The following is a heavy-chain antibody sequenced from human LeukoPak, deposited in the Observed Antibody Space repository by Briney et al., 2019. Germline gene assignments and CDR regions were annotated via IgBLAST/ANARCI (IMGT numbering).Heavy chain of an antibody. V-gene: IGHV4-34*01. Sequence: SETLSLTCAVYGGSFSGYYWSWIRQPPGKGLEWIGEINHSGSTNYNPCLKSRVTISVDTSKSQFSLKLSSVTAADTAVYYCARGRRYSGFDYWGQGTLVTVSS. D-gene: IGHD5-12*01. CDR1: GGSFSGYY. CDR2: INHSGST. J-gene: IGHJ4*02. CDR3: ARGRRYSGFDY.